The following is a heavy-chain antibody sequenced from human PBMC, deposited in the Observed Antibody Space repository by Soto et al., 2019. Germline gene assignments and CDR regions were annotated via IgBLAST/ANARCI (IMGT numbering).Heavy chain of an antibody. CDR2: ISSSGSTI. CDR1: GFTFTDYW. D-gene: IGHD3-9*01. CDR3: AREPSDNYDILTGPLDY. Sequence: GGSLRLSCAASGFTFTDYWTHWVRQAPGKGLEWVSYISSSGSTIYYADSVKGRFTISRDNAKNSLYLQMNSLRAEDTAVYYCAREPSDNYDILTGPLDYWGQGTLVTVSS. J-gene: IGHJ4*02. V-gene: IGHV3-11*01.